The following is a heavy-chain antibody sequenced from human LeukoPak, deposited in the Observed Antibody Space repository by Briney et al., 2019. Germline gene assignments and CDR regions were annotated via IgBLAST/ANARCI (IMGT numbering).Heavy chain of an antibody. V-gene: IGHV3-23*01. CDR3: ASSPTQQGYSYGPLSGY. D-gene: IGHD5-18*01. Sequence: GGSLRLSCAASGFTFSSYAMSWVRQAPGKGLEWVSAISGSGGSTYYADSVKGRFTISRDNSKNTLYLQMNSLRAEDTAVYYCASSPTQQGYSYGPLSGYWGQGALVTVSS. J-gene: IGHJ4*02. CDR2: ISGSGGST. CDR1: GFTFSSYA.